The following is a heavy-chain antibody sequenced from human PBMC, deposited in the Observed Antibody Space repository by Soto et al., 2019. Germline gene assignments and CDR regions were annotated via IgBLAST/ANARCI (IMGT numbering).Heavy chain of an antibody. Sequence: LRLSCAASGFTFSSYSMNWVRQAPGKGLEWVSSISSSSSYIYYADSVKGRFTISRDNAKNSLYLQMNSLRAEDTAVYYCARGGQDIVVVLAEGMDVWGQGTTVTVSS. D-gene: IGHD2-15*01. CDR1: GFTFSSYS. CDR2: ISSSSSYI. CDR3: ARGGQDIVVVLAEGMDV. J-gene: IGHJ6*02. V-gene: IGHV3-21*01.